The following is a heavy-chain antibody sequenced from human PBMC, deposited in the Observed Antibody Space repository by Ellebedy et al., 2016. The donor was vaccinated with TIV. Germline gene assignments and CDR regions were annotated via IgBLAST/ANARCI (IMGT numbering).Heavy chain of an antibody. Sequence: GESLKISCAASGFTFSNYAMGWVRQAPGKGLEWVSAIRGTVMSTFYADSVKGRFTISRDNSKNTLNLEMNSLRAEDTAVYYCAKEQSPYYDILTDSFDYWGQGALVTVSS. CDR2: IRGTVMST. CDR3: AKEQSPYYDILTDSFDY. V-gene: IGHV3-23*01. CDR1: GFTFSNYA. D-gene: IGHD3-9*01. J-gene: IGHJ4*02.